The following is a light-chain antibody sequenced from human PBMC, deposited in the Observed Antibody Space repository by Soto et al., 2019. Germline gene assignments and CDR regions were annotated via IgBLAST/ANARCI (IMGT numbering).Light chain of an antibody. CDR1: QGISSY. CDR2: AAS. J-gene: IGKJ4*01. CDR3: QQFSSYPLT. V-gene: IGKV1-9*01. Sequence: DIQLTQSPSFLSASIGDRVTITCRASQGISSYLAWYQQKPGKAPELLISAASTLQTGVPSRFSGSGSGTEFPLTISSLQPEDFATCYCQQFSSYPLTFGGGTKVEIK.